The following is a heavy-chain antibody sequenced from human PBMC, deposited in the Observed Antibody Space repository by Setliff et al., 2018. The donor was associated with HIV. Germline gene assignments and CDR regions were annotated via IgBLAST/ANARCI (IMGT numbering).Heavy chain of an antibody. CDR1: GFTFSSYS. Sequence: PGGSLRLSCAASGFTFSSYSMNWVRQAPGKGLEWASSISSSSSYIYYADSVKGRFTISRDNAKNSLYLQMNSLRAEDTAVYYCARKLLTRPNYYGMDVWGQGTTVTVSS. D-gene: IGHD2-15*01. J-gene: IGHJ6*02. CDR3: ARKLLTRPNYYGMDV. V-gene: IGHV3-21*01. CDR2: ISSSSSYI.